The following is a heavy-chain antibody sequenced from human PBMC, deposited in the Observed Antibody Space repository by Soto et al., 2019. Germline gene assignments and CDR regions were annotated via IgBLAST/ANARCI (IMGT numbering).Heavy chain of an antibody. J-gene: IGHJ6*03. D-gene: IGHD4-17*01. Sequence: QVQLVQSGAEVKKPGSSVKVSCKASGDTFSNYTISWVRQVPGQGLEWMGRIIPILNIANYAQKFQGRVTITADKSTSTAYMELSSLRSEDTAVYCCARVSEMGTVTKGYYYMDVWGKGTTVTVSS. CDR1: GDTFSNYT. V-gene: IGHV1-69*02. CDR2: IIPILNIA. CDR3: ARVSEMGTVTKGYYYMDV.